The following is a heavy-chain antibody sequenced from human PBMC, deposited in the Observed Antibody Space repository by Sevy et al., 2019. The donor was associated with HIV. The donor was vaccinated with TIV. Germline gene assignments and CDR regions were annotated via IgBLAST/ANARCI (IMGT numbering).Heavy chain of an antibody. Sequence: GGSLRLSCAASGFTFSSYAMHWVRQAPGKGLEWVAVISYDGSNKYYADSVKGRFTISRDNSKNTLYLQMNSLRAEDTAVYYCARGSDDYVWGSYRAVDYWGPGTLVTVSS. D-gene: IGHD3-16*02. V-gene: IGHV3-30-3*01. CDR3: ARGSDDYVWGSYRAVDY. CDR2: ISYDGSNK. CDR1: GFTFSSYA. J-gene: IGHJ4*02.